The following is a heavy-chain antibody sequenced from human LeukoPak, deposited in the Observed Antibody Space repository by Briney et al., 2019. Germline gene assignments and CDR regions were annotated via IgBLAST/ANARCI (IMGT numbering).Heavy chain of an antibody. CDR1: GYTFTSYA. D-gene: IGHD6-13*01. CDR2: INAGNGNT. V-gene: IGHV1-3*01. J-gene: IGHJ3*02. CDR3: ARFGPAAGTFYI. Sequence: ASVKVSCKASGYTFTSYAMHWVRQAPGQRLEWMGWINAGNGNTKYSQKFQGRVTITRDTSASTAYMELSSLRSEDTAVYYCARFGPAAGTFYIWGQGTMVTVSS.